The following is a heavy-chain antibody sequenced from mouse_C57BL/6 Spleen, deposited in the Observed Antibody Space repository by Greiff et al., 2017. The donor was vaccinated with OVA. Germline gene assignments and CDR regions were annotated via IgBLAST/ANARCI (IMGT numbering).Heavy chain of an antibody. CDR3: ARGTSTVVATGDY. CDR1: GYTFTSYW. J-gene: IGHJ2*01. Sequence: QVQLQQSGAELVKPGASVKLSCKASGYTFTSYWMHWVKQRPGQGLEWIGMIHPNSGSTNYNEKFKSKATLTVDKSSSTAYLQLSSLTSEDSAVYYCARGTSTVVATGDYWGQGTTLTVSS. D-gene: IGHD1-1*01. CDR2: IHPNSGST. V-gene: IGHV1-64*01.